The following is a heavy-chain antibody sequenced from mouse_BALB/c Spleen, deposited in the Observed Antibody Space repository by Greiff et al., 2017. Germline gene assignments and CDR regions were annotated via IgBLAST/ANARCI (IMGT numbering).Heavy chain of an antibody. CDR2: IYPGDGDT. Sequence: VQLQQSGAELVRPGSSVKISCKASGYAFSSYWMNWVKQRPGQGLEWIGQIYPGDGDTNYNGKFKGKATLTADKSSSTAYMQLSSLTSEDSAVYYCARGDGGYLYAMDYWGQGTSVTVSS. CDR3: ARGDGGYLYAMDY. CDR1: GYAFSSYW. V-gene: IGHV1-80*01. J-gene: IGHJ4*01. D-gene: IGHD2-2*01.